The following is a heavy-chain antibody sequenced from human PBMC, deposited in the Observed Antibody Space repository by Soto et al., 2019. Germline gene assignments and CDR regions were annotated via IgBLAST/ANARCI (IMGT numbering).Heavy chain of an antibody. CDR3: AKGYGDYRSLCDY. CDR1: GFTFSSYG. CDR2: ISYDGSNK. J-gene: IGHJ4*02. D-gene: IGHD4-17*01. V-gene: IGHV3-30*18. Sequence: GGSLRLSCAASGFTFSSYGMHWVRQAPGKGLEWVAVISYDGSNKYYADSVKGRFTISRDNSKNTLYLQMNSLRAEDTAVYYCAKGYGDYRSLCDYWGQGTLVTVYS.